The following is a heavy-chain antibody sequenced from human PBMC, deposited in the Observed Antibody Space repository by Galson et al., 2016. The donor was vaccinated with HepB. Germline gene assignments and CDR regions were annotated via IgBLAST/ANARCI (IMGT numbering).Heavy chain of an antibody. CDR3: ARGDYDTRGYTMTFDY. Sequence: TLSLTCTVSGDSISSDYWSWIRQPPGKGLEWIGYIYYSGSTNYNPSLKSRVTISVDTSKNQFSLKLNSVTAADTAVYYCARGDYDTRGYTMTFDYWGQGTLLTVFS. J-gene: IGHJ4*02. CDR2: IYYSGST. V-gene: IGHV4-59*01. D-gene: IGHD3-22*01. CDR1: GDSISSDY.